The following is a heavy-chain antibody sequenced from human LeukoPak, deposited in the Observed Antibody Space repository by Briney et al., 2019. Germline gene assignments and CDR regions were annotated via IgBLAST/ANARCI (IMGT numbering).Heavy chain of an antibody. D-gene: IGHD6-19*01. Sequence: ASVKVSCKAFGYTFTGYYMHWVRQAPGQGLEWMGWINPNSGGTKYAQKFQGRVTVTRDTSISAAYMELSRLRSDDAAVYYCARAGAAVADHFDYWGQGTLVTVSS. J-gene: IGHJ4*02. V-gene: IGHV1-2*02. CDR1: GYTFTGYY. CDR3: ARAGAAVADHFDY. CDR2: INPNSGGT.